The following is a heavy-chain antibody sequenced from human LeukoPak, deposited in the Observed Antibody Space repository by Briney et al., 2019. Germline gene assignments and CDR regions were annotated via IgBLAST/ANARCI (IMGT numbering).Heavy chain of an antibody. CDR3: ARHRGSYGTCWFDP. CDR1: GFTVSSNY. CDR2: IYSGGNT. Sequence: GGSLRLSCAASGFTVSSNYMSWVRQAPGKGLEWVSVIYSGGNTYYADSVKGRFTISRDNSKNTLYLQMNSLRTEDTAVYYCARHRGSYGTCWFDPWGQGTLVTVSS. D-gene: IGHD1-26*01. V-gene: IGHV3-66*02. J-gene: IGHJ5*02.